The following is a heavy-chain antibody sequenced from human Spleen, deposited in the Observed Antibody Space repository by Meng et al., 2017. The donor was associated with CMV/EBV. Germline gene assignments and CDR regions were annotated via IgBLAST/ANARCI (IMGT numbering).Heavy chain of an antibody. CDR3: ATHYGDYESSFDY. J-gene: IGHJ4*02. D-gene: IGHD4-17*01. CDR1: GGSISSSSYY. V-gene: IGHV4-39*01. CDR2: IYYSGST. Sequence: GSLRLSCTVSGGSISSSSYYWGWIRQPPGKGLEWIGSIYYSGSTYYNPSLKSRVTISVDTSKNQFSLKLSSETAADTAVYYCATHYGDYESSFDYWGQGTLVTVSS.